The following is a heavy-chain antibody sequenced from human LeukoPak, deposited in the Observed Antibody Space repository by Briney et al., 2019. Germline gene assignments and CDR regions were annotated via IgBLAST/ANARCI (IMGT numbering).Heavy chain of an antibody. CDR1: GFTVSSHY. Sequence: GGSLRLSCAASGFTVSSHYMNWVRQAPGKRLEWVSVIYSGGATYYADSVKGRFTISRDKSKNTLYLQMNSLRAEDTAVYYCARGYDSGGYYWGQGTLVTVSS. D-gene: IGHD3-22*01. V-gene: IGHV3-66*01. CDR2: IYSGGAT. CDR3: ARGYDSGGYY. J-gene: IGHJ4*02.